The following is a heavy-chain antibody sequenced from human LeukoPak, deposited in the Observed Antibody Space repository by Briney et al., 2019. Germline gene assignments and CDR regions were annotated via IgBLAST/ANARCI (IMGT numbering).Heavy chain of an antibody. J-gene: IGHJ1*01. CDR3: TSWGDTTAEYFQR. V-gene: IGHV3-7*01. CDR1: GFTFNRCW. Sequence: GGSLRLSCVVSGFTFNRCWMNWARQAPGKGLEWVAHINPDGRDTYYVDSVKGRFTISRDNAQNSMYLQMNSLRVEDTAVYYCTSWGDTTAEYFQRWGQGTLVTVSS. D-gene: IGHD2-21*02. CDR2: INPDGRDT.